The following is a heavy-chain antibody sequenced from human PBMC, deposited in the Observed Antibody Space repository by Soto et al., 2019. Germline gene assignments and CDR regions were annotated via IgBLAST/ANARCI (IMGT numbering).Heavy chain of an antibody. CDR2: IKGKSDGGTT. V-gene: IGHV3-15*07. CDR3: TTDRATVTETKWRFDY. CDR1: GFTFDNAW. D-gene: IGHD1-7*01. J-gene: IGHJ4*02. Sequence: EVQLVESGGDLVKPGGSLRLSCAASGFTFDNAWMNWVRQAPGKGLEWVGRIKGKSDGGTTDYAAPVKDRFTISRDDSKNTVYLQMNSLKTEDTAVYYCTTDRATVTETKWRFDYWGQGTQVTVSS.